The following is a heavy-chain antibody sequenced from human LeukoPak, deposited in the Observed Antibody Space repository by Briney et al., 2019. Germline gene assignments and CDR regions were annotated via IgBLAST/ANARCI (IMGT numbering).Heavy chain of an antibody. Sequence: ASVTVSCNASGYNFVDYYMLWVRQASGQGLEWMGWVSPNSGATNYAQKFQGRVSMTRDTSINTVYLELSGLRSDDTPVYYCAFGMTGTLLFEYWGQGTLATVSS. D-gene: IGHD3-9*01. CDR2: VSPNSGAT. V-gene: IGHV1-2*02. CDR1: GYNFVDYY. J-gene: IGHJ4*02. CDR3: AFGMTGTLLFEY.